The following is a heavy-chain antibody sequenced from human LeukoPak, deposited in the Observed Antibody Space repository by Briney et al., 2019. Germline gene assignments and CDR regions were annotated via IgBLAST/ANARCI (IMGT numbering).Heavy chain of an antibody. J-gene: IGHJ4*02. V-gene: IGHV4-30-4*01. CDR1: GGSISSGDYY. Sequence: SETLSLTCTVSGGSISSGDYYWSWIRQPPGKGLEWIGYIYYSGSTYYNPSLKSRVTISVDTSKNQFSLKLSSVTAADTAVYYCARGAMVRGVTTYYFDYWGQGTLDTVSS. CDR3: ARGAMVRGVTTYYFDY. CDR2: IYYSGST. D-gene: IGHD3-10*01.